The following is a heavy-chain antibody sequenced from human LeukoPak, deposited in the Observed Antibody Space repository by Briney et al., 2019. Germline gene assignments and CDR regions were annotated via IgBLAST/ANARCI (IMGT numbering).Heavy chain of an antibody. J-gene: IGHJ6*03. CDR2: INPSGGST. CDR3: ARDYDILTGYYSMDV. CDR1: GYTFTSYY. V-gene: IGHV1-46*01. Sequence: ASVKVSCKASGYTFTSYYMHWVRQAPGQGLEWMGIINPSGGSTSYAQKFQGRVTMTRDTSTSTVYMELSSLRSEDTAVYYCARDYDILTGYYSMDVWGKGTTVTVSS. D-gene: IGHD3-9*01.